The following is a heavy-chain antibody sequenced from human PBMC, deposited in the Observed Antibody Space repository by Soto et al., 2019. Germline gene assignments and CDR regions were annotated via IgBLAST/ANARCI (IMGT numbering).Heavy chain of an antibody. D-gene: IGHD3-22*01. Sequence: QVQLVQSGAEVKKPGASVKVSCKASGYTFTSYYMHWVRQAPGQGLEWMGIINPSGGSTSYAQKLQGRVTMTRDTSTSTVYMELISLRSEDSAVYYCARLSSAQTEPFDPWGQGTLVTVSS. CDR3: ARLSSAQTEPFDP. CDR1: GYTFTSYY. V-gene: IGHV1-46*03. CDR2: INPSGGST. J-gene: IGHJ5*02.